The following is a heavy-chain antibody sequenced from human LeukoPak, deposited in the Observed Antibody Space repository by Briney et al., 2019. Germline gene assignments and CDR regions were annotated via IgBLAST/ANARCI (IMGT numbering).Heavy chain of an antibody. CDR2: MNPNSGNT. CDR3: ARDKVDCSGGSCYSRGNWFDP. Sequence: ASVKVSCKASGYTFTSYDINWVRQATGQGLEWMEWMNPNSGNTGYAQKFQGRVTMTRNTSISTAYMELSSLGSEDTAVYYCARDKVDCSGGSCYSRGNWFDPWGQGTLVTVSS. V-gene: IGHV1-8*01. D-gene: IGHD2-15*01. J-gene: IGHJ5*02. CDR1: GYTFTSYD.